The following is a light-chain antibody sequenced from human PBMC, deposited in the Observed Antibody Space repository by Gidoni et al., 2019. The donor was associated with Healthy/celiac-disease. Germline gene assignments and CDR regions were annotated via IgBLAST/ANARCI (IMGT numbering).Light chain of an antibody. CDR1: QSISSW. CDR2: KAS. Sequence: DIQRTQSPSTLSASVGDRVTITCRASQSISSWLAWYQQKPGKAPKLLIYKASSLESGVPSRFSGSGSGTEFTLTISSLQPDDFATYSCQQYNSYSTFXQXTKVEIK. J-gene: IGKJ1*01. V-gene: IGKV1-5*03. CDR3: QQYNSYST.